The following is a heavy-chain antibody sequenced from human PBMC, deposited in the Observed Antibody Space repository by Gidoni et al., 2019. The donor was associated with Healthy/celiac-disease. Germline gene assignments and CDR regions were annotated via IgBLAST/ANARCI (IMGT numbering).Heavy chain of an antibody. Sequence: QVQLVEAGGGVVQPGRSRRLPGAASGCTFRSYGMHWVRQAPGKGLEWVAVRSYDGSNKYYADSGKGRFTISRDNSKNTLYLQMNSLRAEDTAVYYCAKEGWFGELSHGMDVWGQGTTVTVSS. D-gene: IGHD3-10*01. CDR3: AKEGWFGELSHGMDV. V-gene: IGHV3-30*18. CDR2: RSYDGSNK. CDR1: GCTFRSYG. J-gene: IGHJ6*02.